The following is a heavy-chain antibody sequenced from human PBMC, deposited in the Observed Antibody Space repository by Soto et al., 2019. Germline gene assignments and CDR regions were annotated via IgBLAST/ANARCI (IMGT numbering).Heavy chain of an antibody. CDR3: ATSPSAARGGYFDY. Sequence: QVQVVQSGAEVKKPGASVKLSCKTSGYTFTNYAVHWVRQAPGQRLEWMGWINSGNGNTRYSLKFQGRVTFTSDTPGSVTLTSETPANTVYMELRNLRSEDTAVYYCATSPSAARGGYFDYWGQGALVTVSS. D-gene: IGHD3-10*01. V-gene: IGHV1-3*04. CDR2: INSGNGNT. CDR1: GYTFTNYA. J-gene: IGHJ4*02.